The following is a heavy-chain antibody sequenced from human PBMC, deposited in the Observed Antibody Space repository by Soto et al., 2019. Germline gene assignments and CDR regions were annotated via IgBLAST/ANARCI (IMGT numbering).Heavy chain of an antibody. CDR2: IKQDGSEK. J-gene: IGHJ6*03. D-gene: IGHD1-7*01. CDR1: GFTFSSYW. V-gene: IGHV3-7*01. Sequence: GGSLRLSCAASGFTFSSYWMSWVRQAPGKGLEWVANIKQDGSEKYYVDSVKGRFTISRDNAKNSLYLQMNSLRAEDTAVYYCATGITGTTIYYYYYYYMDVWGKGTTVTVSS. CDR3: ATGITGTTIYYYYYYYMDV.